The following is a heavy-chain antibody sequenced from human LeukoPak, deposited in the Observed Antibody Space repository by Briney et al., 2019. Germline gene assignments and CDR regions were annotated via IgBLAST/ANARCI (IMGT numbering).Heavy chain of an antibody. CDR1: GFTFSSYE. CDR2: ISSSGSTI. Sequence: PGGSLRLSCAASGFTFSSYEMNWVRQAPGKGLEWVSYISSSGSTIYYADSVKGRFTISRDNAKNSLYLQMNGLRAEDTAVYYCARDRGSGIAVAFDYWGQGTLVTVSS. CDR3: ARDRGSGIAVAFDY. D-gene: IGHD6-19*01. V-gene: IGHV3-48*03. J-gene: IGHJ4*02.